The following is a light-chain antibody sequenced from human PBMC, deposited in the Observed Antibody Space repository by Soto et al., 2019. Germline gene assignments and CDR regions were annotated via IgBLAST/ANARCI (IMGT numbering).Light chain of an antibody. V-gene: IGKV1-39*01. J-gene: IGKJ1*01. CDR3: QHGYVAPFN. CDR1: QDINVY. Sequence: DIQMTQSPSSVSASVGDTVTITCRASQDINVYLNWYQQKPGEVPKLLIYSASSLHSGVPSRFTGSGSETDFALTIRSLQAEDFATYYCQHGYVAPFNFGQGTKV. CDR2: SAS.